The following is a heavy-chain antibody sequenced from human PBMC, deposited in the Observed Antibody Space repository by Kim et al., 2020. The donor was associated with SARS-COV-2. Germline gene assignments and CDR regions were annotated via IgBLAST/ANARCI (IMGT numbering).Heavy chain of an antibody. CDR3: TTEGGSSSWYVVSA. J-gene: IGHJ4*03. CDR2: IKSKTDGGTT. D-gene: IGHD6-13*01. Sequence: GGSLRLSCAASGFTFSNAWMSWVRQAPGKGLEWVGRIKSKTDGGTTDYAAPVKGRFTISRDDSKNTLYLQMNSVKTEDTAGYYGTTEGGSSSWYVVSAWGQGTPVTVSS. CDR1: GFTFSNAW. V-gene: IGHV3-15*01.